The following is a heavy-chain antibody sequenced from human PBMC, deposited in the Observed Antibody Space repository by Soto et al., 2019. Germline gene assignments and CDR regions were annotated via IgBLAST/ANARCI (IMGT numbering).Heavy chain of an antibody. Sequence: PSETLSLTCGVYSGSFRGYYWSWIRQPPGKGLEWIGYIYYSGSTKYNPSLKSRVTISVDTSKNQFSLKLSSVTAADTAVYYCAREVDYGENWFDPWGQGTLVTVSS. J-gene: IGHJ5*02. CDR2: IYYSGST. V-gene: IGHV4-59*01. CDR3: AREVDYGENWFDP. CDR1: SGSFRGYY. D-gene: IGHD4-17*01.